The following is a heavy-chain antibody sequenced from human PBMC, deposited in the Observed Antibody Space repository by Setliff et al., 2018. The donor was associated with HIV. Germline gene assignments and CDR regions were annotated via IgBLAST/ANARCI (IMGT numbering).Heavy chain of an antibody. V-gene: IGHV3-7*01. J-gene: IGHJ4*02. CDR3: ARDTCDTPSCYAGPRFVY. Sequence: GGSLRLSCAASGFTFSAHGMHWVRQAPGKGLEWVANIKQDGSDKYYVDSVRGCFTISRDNARNFLFLQMNSLRVEDTAVYYCARDTCDTPSCYAGPRFVYWGQGNLVTVSS. CDR1: GFTFSAHG. CDR2: IKQDGSDK. D-gene: IGHD2-2*01.